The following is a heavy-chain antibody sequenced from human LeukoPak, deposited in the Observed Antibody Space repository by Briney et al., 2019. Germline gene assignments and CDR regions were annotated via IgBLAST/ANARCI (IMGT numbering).Heavy chain of an antibody. CDR3: ARHHSSSSFPVDAFDI. CDR1: GYTFTSYW. D-gene: IGHD6-6*01. CDR2: IYPGDSDT. V-gene: IGHV5-51*01. Sequence: GESLKISCEASGYTFTSYWIGWVRQMPGEGLEWMGIIYPGDSDTRYSPSFQGQVTISADKSISTAYLQWSSLKASDTAMYYCARHHSSSSFPVDAFDIWGQGTMVTVSS. J-gene: IGHJ3*02.